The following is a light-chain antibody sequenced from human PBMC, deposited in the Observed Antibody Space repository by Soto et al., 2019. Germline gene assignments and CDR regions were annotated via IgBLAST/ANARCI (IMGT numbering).Light chain of an antibody. CDR3: QQYNGYFV. CDR1: QSISSW. V-gene: IGKV1-5*03. J-gene: IGKJ4*01. Sequence: DIQMTQSPSTLSASVGDRVTITCRASQSISSWLAWYQQKPGKAPKLLIYKASSLESGVPSRFSGSGSGTEFTLTISSLQPDDFATYYCQQYNGYFVFGGGTKVEIK. CDR2: KAS.